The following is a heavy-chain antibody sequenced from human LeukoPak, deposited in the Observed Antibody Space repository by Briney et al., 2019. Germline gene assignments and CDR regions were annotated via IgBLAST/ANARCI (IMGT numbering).Heavy chain of an antibody. CDR1: GFTFSSYW. V-gene: IGHV3-74*01. CDR2: INSDGSST. D-gene: IGHD6-19*01. Sequence: GGSLRLSCAASGFTFSSYWMHWVRQAPGKGLVWVSRINSDGSSTSYADSVKGRFTISRDNAKNTLYLQMNSLRAEDTAVYYCAKAQGGSGWYEGDWFDPWGQGTLVTVSS. CDR3: AKAQGGSGWYEGDWFDP. J-gene: IGHJ5*02.